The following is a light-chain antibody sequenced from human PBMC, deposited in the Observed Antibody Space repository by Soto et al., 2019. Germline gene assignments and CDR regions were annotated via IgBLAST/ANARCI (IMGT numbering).Light chain of an antibody. CDR2: GAS. CDR1: QSVSSN. CDR3: QPYNKWPPYT. V-gene: IGKV3-15*01. Sequence: EIVMTQSPATLSVSPGERATLSCRASQSVSSNLAWYQQKPGQAPRLLIYGASTRATGIPARFSGSGSGTEFTLTISSQQSEDFAVYYCQPYNKWPPYTFGQGTKLEIK. J-gene: IGKJ2*01.